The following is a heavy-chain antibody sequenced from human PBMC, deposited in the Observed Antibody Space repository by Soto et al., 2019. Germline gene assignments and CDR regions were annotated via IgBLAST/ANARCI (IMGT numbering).Heavy chain of an antibody. D-gene: IGHD4-17*01. CDR3: ARDSSYGDYSYYYYGMDV. CDR1: GYTFTSYG. CDR2: ISAYNGNT. Sequence: VASVKVSCKASGYTFTSYGISGVRQAPGQGLEWMGWISAYNGNTNYAQKLQGRVTMTTDTSTSTAYMELRSLRSDDTAVYYCARDSSYGDYSYYYYGMDVWGQGTTVTVSS. J-gene: IGHJ6*02. V-gene: IGHV1-18*04.